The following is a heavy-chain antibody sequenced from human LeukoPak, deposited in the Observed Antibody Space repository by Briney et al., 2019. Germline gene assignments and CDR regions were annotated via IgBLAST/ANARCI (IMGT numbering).Heavy chain of an antibody. J-gene: IGHJ4*02. D-gene: IGHD3-10*01. CDR1: GFTFSSYA. V-gene: IGHV3-23*01. CDR2: ISSSGGST. Sequence: GGSLRLSCAATGFTFSSYAMSWVRQAPGKGLEWVSTISSSGGSTYYADSVKGRFTISRDNSENTVYLQMNSLRAEDTALCYCAKLNYYGSYWGQGTLVTVSS. CDR3: AKLNYYGSY.